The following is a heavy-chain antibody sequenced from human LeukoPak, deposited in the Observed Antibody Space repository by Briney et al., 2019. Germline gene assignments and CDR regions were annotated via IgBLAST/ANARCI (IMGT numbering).Heavy chain of an antibody. CDR2: ISWNSGSI. Sequence: GGSLRLSCAASGFTFDDYAMHWVRQAPGKGLEWVSGISWNSGSIGYADSVKGRFTISRDNAKNSLYLQMNSLRAEDTALYYCAKVVSDSSGYSFDYWGQGTLVTVSS. CDR3: AKVVSDSSGYSFDY. J-gene: IGHJ4*02. CDR1: GFTFDDYA. V-gene: IGHV3-9*01. D-gene: IGHD3-22*01.